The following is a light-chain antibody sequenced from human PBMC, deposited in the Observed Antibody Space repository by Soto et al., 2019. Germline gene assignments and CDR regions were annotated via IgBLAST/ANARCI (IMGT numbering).Light chain of an antibody. CDR2: SAS. J-gene: IGKJ5*01. CDR3: QQYNNWPPL. V-gene: IGKV3-15*01. CDR1: QSVSIN. Sequence: EIVMTQSPATLSVSPGERAILSCRASQSVSINLAWYQQKPGQAPRLLIYSASTRATGIPARFSGSGSGTEFTLTLSSLQSEDFAVYYFQQYNNWPPLFGQGTRLEI.